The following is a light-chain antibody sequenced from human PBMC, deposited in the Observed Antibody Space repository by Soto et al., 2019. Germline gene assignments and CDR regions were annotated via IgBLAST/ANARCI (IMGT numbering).Light chain of an antibody. Sequence: EIVMTKSAATLSVSPGEGATLSCRASQSISSNLAWYQQKPGQAPRLVIFDASTRATGIPDRFTGRGSGTEFTLTISSLQSEDSAVYFCQQYNDWPPITFCGVSKVDI. CDR3: QQYNDWPPIT. V-gene: IGKV3-15*01. CDR2: DAS. CDR1: QSISSN. J-gene: IGKJ4*01.